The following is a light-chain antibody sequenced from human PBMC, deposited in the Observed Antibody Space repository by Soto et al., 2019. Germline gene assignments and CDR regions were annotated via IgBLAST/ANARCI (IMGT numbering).Light chain of an antibody. V-gene: IGLV2-8*01. CDR2: DVS. CDR1: SSDVGAYNY. J-gene: IGLJ3*02. CDR3: SSYAGSSWV. Sequence: QSALTQPPSASGSPGQSVTISRTGTSSDVGAYNYVSWYQQHPGKAPKLMIYDVSKRPSGVPYRFSGSKSGNAASLTVSGLQGEDEADYYCSSYAGSSWVFGGGTKLTVL.